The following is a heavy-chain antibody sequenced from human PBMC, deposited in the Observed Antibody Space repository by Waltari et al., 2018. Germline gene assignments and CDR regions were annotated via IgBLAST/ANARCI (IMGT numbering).Heavy chain of an antibody. CDR1: GSTFTSYD. CDR3: ARWGQGGIAVAGPFDY. J-gene: IGHJ4*02. D-gene: IGHD6-19*01. CDR2: MNPNSGNT. V-gene: IGHV1-8*01. Sequence: QVQLVQSGAEVKKPGASVKVSCKASGSTFTSYDINWVRPAPGQGLEWMGWMNPNSGNTGYAQKFQGRVTMTRNTSISTAYMELSSLRSEDTAVYYCARWGQGGIAVAGPFDYWGQGTLVTVSS.